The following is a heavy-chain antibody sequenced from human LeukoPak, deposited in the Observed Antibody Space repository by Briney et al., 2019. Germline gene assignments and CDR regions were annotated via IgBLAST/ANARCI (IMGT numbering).Heavy chain of an antibody. D-gene: IGHD2-15*01. J-gene: IGHJ5*02. CDR3: ARDRYSCSGQTDP. V-gene: IGHV4-39*07. CDR1: GGSISTTSYY. Sequence: SETLSLTCTVSGGSISTTSYYWGWIRQPPGKGLEWIGNIYSRGSTYYNPSLKTRVSISVDTSKNQFSLRLTSVTATDTAVYYCARDRYSCSGQTDPWGQGILVTVSS. CDR2: IYSRGST.